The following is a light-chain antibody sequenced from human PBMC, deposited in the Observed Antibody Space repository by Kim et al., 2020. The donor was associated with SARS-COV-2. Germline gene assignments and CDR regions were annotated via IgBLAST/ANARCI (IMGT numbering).Light chain of an antibody. V-gene: IGLV1-44*01. CDR3: AAWDDSLNGWV. Sequence: ELTQPPSASETPGQGVTISCSGSSSNIGSHTVNWYQQFPGTAPKLLIFSSNQRPSGVPDRFSGSKSGTSASLAISGLQSDDEADYYCAAWDDSLNGWVFGGGTQLTVL. CDR2: SSN. J-gene: IGLJ3*02. CDR1: SSNIGSHT.